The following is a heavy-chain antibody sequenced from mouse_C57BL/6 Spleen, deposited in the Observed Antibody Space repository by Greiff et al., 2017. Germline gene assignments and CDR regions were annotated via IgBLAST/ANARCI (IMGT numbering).Heavy chain of an antibody. J-gene: IGHJ4*01. V-gene: IGHV5-6*01. D-gene: IGHD2-4*01. CDR3: ARLRDYDVSYAMDY. Sequence: EVKLVESGGDLVKPGGSLKLSCAASGFTFSSYGMSWVRQTPDKRLEWVATISSGGSYTYYPDSVKGRFTISRDNAKNTLYLQMSSLKSEDTAMYYCARLRDYDVSYAMDYWGQGTSVTVSS. CDR1: GFTFSSYG. CDR2: ISSGGSYT.